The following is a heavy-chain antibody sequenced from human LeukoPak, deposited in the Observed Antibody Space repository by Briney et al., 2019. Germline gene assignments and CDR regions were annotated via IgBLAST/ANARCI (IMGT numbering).Heavy chain of an antibody. V-gene: IGHV1-69*13. Sequence: ASVKVSCKASGYTFTSYDINWVRQAPGQGLEWMGGIIPIFGTANYAQKFQGRVTITADESTSTAYMELSSLRSEDTAVYYCARQETSSYNGAFDIWGQGIMVTVSS. CDR2: IIPIFGTA. CDR1: GYTFTSYD. CDR3: ARQETSSYNGAFDI. D-gene: IGHD1-26*01. J-gene: IGHJ3*02.